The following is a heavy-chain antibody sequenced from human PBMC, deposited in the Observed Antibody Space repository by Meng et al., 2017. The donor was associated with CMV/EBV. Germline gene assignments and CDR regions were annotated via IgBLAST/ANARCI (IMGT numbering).Heavy chain of an antibody. CDR3: ARTPHDFWSGYYFDY. Sequence: SCAASGFTFSDYYMSWIRQAPGKGLEWVSYISSSGSTIYYADSVKGRFTISRDNAKNSLYLQMNSLRAEDTAVYYCARTPHDFWSGYYFDYWGQGTLVTVSS. V-gene: IGHV3-11*01. J-gene: IGHJ4*02. CDR1: GFTFSDYY. D-gene: IGHD3-3*01. CDR2: ISSSGSTI.